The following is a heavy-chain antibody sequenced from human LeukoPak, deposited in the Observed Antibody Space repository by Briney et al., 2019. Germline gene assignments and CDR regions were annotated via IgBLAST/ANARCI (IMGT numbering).Heavy chain of an antibody. V-gene: IGHV1-8*03. J-gene: IGHJ4*02. Sequence: ASVKVSCKASGYTFTSYDINWVRQATGQGLEWMGWMNPNSGNTGYAQKFQGRVTITRNTSISTAYMELSSLRSEDTAVYYCARGAYYYDSSGSNNFDYWGQGTLVTVSS. CDR1: GYTFTSYD. D-gene: IGHD3-22*01. CDR2: MNPNSGNT. CDR3: ARGAYYYDSSGSNNFDY.